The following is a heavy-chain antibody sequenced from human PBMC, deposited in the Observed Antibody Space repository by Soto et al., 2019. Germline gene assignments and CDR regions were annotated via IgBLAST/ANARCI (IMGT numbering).Heavy chain of an antibody. CDR3: ARLAGVVPLQQGDY. V-gene: IGHV4-34*01. J-gene: IGHJ4*02. D-gene: IGHD3-3*01. CDR1: GGSFSGYY. Sequence: PSETLSLTCAVYGGSFSGYYWSWIRQPPGKGLEWIGEINHSGSTNYNPSLKSRVTISVDTSKNQFSLKLSSVTAADTAVYYCARLAGVVPLQQGDYWGQGTLVTVSS. CDR2: INHSGST.